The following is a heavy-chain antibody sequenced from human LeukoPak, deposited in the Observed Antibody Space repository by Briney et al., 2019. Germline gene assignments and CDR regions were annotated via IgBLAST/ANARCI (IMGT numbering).Heavy chain of an antibody. CDR1: GGTFSSYA. J-gene: IGHJ4*02. CDR2: IIPIFGTA. D-gene: IGHD5-18*01. V-gene: IGHV1-69*13. Sequence: EASVKVSCKASGGTFSSYAISWVRQAPGQGLEWMGGIIPIFGTANYAQKSQGRVTITADESTSTAYMELSSLRSEDTAVYYCARDEGDVDTDWGQGTLVTVSS. CDR3: ARDEGDVDTD.